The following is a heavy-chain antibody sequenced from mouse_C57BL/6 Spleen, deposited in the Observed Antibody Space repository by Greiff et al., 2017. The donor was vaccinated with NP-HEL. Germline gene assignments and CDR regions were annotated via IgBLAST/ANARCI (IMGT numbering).Heavy chain of an antibody. V-gene: IGHV5-9-1*02. Sequence: EVMLVESGEGLVKPGGSLKLSCAASGFTFSSYAMSWVRQTPEKRLEWVAYISSGGDYINYADTVKGRFTFSRDNARNTLYLQMSSLKSEDTAMYYCTRDDYYDGSSYDWFAYWGQGTLVTVSA. CDR2: ISSGGDYI. CDR3: TRDDYYDGSSYDWFAY. D-gene: IGHD1-1*01. CDR1: GFTFSSYA. J-gene: IGHJ3*01.